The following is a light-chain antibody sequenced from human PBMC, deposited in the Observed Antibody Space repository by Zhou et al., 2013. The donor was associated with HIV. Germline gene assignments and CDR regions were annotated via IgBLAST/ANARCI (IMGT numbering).Light chain of an antibody. CDR2: SSV. Sequence: EVVMTQSPATLSLSPGERATLSCRASQNVYSDLAWYQQIPGQPPRLLIHSSVTRAAGIPARFSGSGSGTDFTLTISRLEPEDFAIYYCQHYGNKPPITFGQGTRLEIK. CDR1: QNVYSD. J-gene: IGKJ5*01. V-gene: IGKV3D-15*01. CDR3: QHYGNKPPIT.